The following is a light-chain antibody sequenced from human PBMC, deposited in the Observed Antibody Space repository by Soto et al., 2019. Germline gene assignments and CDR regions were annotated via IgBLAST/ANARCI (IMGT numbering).Light chain of an antibody. CDR2: AVS. V-gene: IGLV2-14*01. Sequence: QSALTQPSSVSASPGQSISISCTGTSDDIGAYDYVSWYQQHPGKAPKLILYAVSNRPSGVSTRFSGSKSGNTASLTIPGVQADDEADYYCSSYRSSDTLEVFGAGTKVTVL. J-gene: IGLJ1*01. CDR3: SSYRSSDTLEV. CDR1: SDDIGAYDY.